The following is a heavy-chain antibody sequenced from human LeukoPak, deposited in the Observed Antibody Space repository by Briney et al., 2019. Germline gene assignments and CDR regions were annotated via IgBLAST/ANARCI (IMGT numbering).Heavy chain of an antibody. D-gene: IGHD6-13*01. CDR1: GFTFSSYG. V-gene: IGHV3-30*03. CDR3: ARYPGTRIAAAGVDY. Sequence: GRSLRLSCAASGFTFSSYGMHWVRQAPGKGLEWVAVISYDGSNKYYADSVKGRFTISRDNSKNTLYLQMNSLRAEDTAVYYCARYPGTRIAAAGVDYWGQGTLVTVSS. J-gene: IGHJ4*02. CDR2: ISYDGSNK.